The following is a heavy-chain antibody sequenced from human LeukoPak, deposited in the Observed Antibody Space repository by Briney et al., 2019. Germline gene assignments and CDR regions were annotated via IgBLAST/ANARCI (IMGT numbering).Heavy chain of an antibody. CDR2: IKQGGSEK. V-gene: IGHV3-7*01. CDR1: GFTFSSYW. Sequence: GGSLRLSCAASGFTFSSYWMSWVRQAPGKGLEWVANIKQGGSEKYYVDSVKGRFTISRDNAKNSLYLQMNSLRAEDTAVYYCARGCSSNLPLYYFDYWGQGTLVTVSS. J-gene: IGHJ4*02. CDR3: ARGCSSNLPLYYFDY. D-gene: IGHD6-13*01.